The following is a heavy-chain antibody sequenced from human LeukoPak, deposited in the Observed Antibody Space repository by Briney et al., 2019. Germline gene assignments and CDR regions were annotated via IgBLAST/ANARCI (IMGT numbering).Heavy chain of an antibody. CDR3: ARCYDYYDSSGAPFDP. CDR1: GFTASSTY. D-gene: IGHD3-22*01. J-gene: IGHJ5*02. V-gene: IGHV3-53*01. Sequence: GGSLRFSCAASGFTASSTYMSWVGQAPGKGLGWASVIYSGGSTYYADSVKGRFTISRDNSKNTLYLQMNSLRAEDTAVYYCARCYDYYDSSGAPFDPWGQGTLVTVSS. CDR2: IYSGGST.